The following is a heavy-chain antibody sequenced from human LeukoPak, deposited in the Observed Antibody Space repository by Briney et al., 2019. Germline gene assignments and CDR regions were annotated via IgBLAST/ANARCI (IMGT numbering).Heavy chain of an antibody. D-gene: IGHD3-22*01. CDR2: IKQDGSEK. J-gene: IGHJ4*02. V-gene: IGHV3-7*01. CDR1: GFTFSSYA. Sequence: GGSLRLSCAASGFTFSSYAMSWVRQAPGKGLEWVANIKQDGSEKYYVDSVKGRFTISRDNAKNSLYLQMNSLRAEDTAVYYCARGLYYYDSSGYYYWGQGTLVTVSS. CDR3: ARGLYYYDSSGYYY.